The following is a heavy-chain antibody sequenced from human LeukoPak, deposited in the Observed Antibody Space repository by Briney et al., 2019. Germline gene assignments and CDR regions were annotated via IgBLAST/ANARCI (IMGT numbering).Heavy chain of an antibody. CDR3: ARDHCSGGSCYGMDV. CDR2: INPNSGGT. CDR1: GYTFTGYY. J-gene: IGHJ6*02. V-gene: IGHV1-2*02. Sequence: ASVKVSCKASGYTFTGYYMHWVRQAPGQGLEWMGWINPNSGGTNYAQKFQGRVTMTRDTSISTAYMGLSRLRSDDTAVYYCARDHCSGGSCYGMDVWGQGTTVTVSS. D-gene: IGHD2-15*01.